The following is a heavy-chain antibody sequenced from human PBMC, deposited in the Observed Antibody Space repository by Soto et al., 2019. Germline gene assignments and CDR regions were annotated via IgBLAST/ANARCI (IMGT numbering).Heavy chain of an antibody. CDR1: GGSFSGYY. CDR3: ARIVRHHSSSWYFDY. CDR2: INHSGST. D-gene: IGHD6-13*01. J-gene: IGHJ4*02. Sequence: QVQLQQWGAGLLKPSETLSLTCAVYGGSFSGYYWSWIRQPPGKGLEWIGEINHSGSTNYNPSLKSRVTISVDTSKTQVSLKLSSVTAADTAVYYCARIVRHHSSSWYFDYWGQGTLVTVSS. V-gene: IGHV4-34*01.